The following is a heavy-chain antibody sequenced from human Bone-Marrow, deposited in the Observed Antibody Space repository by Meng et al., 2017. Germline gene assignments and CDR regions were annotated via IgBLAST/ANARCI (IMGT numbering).Heavy chain of an antibody. D-gene: IGHD2-2*03. CDR1: GFTFSSNW. V-gene: IGHV3-74*01. Sequence: EVQLVESGGGLVQPGGSLRLSCAASGFTFSSNWMHWVRQAPGKGLVWVARINSDGSSTIYADSVKGRFTISRDNSKNSLYLQMNSLRVEDTAVYHCGMDSFGPSDQWGQGTLVTVSS. CDR2: INSDGSST. CDR3: GMDSFGPSDQ. J-gene: IGHJ4*02.